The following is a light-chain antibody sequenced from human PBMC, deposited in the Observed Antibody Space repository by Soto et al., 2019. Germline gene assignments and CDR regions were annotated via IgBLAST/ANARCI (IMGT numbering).Light chain of an antibody. CDR3: QQRTQWPPT. J-gene: IGKJ4*01. Sequence: DIVLTQSPATLSLSPGEGATLSCRASQSITTDLSWYQQKPGQAPRLLIYDKSNRATGIPARFSGSGSGTDFTLTIGSLEPEDFAVYYCQQRTQWPPTFGGGTKVEGK. CDR2: DKS. V-gene: IGKV3-11*01. CDR1: QSITTD.